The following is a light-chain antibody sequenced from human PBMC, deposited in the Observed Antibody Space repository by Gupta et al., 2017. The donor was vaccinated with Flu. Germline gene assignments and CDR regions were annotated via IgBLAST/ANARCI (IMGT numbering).Light chain of an antibody. J-gene: IGLJ1*01. CDR2: EVS. Sequence: QSALTQPAYVSGSPGQSITISCTGTSSDVGGYNYVSWYQQHQGKAPKLMIYEVSNRPSGVSNRFSGSKSGNTASLTISGLQAEDEADYYCSSYTSSSTLVFGTGTKVTVL. CDR1: SSDVGGYNY. CDR3: SSYTSSSTLV. V-gene: IGLV2-14*01.